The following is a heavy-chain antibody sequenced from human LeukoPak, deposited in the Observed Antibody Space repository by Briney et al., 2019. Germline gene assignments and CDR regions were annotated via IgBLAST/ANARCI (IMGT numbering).Heavy chain of an antibody. D-gene: IGHD3-10*01. V-gene: IGHV3-21*03. CDR2: ITSSSNYI. Sequence: SGGSLRLSCAASGFTFSSYNMNWVRQAPGKGLEWVSSITSSSNYIYYADSVKDRFTISRDNAKNSLYLQMNSLRAEDTTVYYCARDCWDYGSGSYCGIDYWGQGTLVTVSS. CDR1: GFTFSSYN. J-gene: IGHJ4*02. CDR3: ARDCWDYGSGSYCGIDY.